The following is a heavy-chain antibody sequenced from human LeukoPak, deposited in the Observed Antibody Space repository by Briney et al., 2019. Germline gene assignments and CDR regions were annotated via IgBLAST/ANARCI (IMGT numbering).Heavy chain of an antibody. Sequence: SETLSLTCTVSGDSISGYYWNWIRQPPGKGLEWIGLVHYSGSTNYNPFLKSRVTISVDISNNQFSLNLSSVTAADTAVYYCARARGGYGDYGSWFDPWGQGTLVPVSS. D-gene: IGHD4-17*01. CDR3: ARARGGYGDYGSWFDP. V-gene: IGHV4-59*01. J-gene: IGHJ5*02. CDR1: GDSISGYY. CDR2: VHYSGST.